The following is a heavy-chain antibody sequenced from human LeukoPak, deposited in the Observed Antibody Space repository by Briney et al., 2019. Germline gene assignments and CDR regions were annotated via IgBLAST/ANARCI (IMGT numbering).Heavy chain of an antibody. CDR1: GYTFTSYA. CDR2: INTNTGNP. V-gene: IGHV7-4-1*02. CDR3: ARENDVTMIVVATGFDP. Sequence: ASVKVSCKASGYTFTSYAMNWVRQAPGQGLEWMGWINTNTGNPTYAQGFTGRFVFSLDTSVSTAYLQISSLKAEDTAVYYCARENDVTMIVVATGFDPWGQGTLVTVSS. J-gene: IGHJ5*02. D-gene: IGHD3-22*01.